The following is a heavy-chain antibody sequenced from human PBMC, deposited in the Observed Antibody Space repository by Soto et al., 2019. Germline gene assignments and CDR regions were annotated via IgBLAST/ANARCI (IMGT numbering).Heavy chain of an antibody. D-gene: IGHD2-15*01. CDR2: ISAYNGNT. J-gene: IGHJ4*02. Sequence: ASVKVSCKASGYTFTSYGISWVRQAPGQGLEWMGWISAYNGNTNYAQKLQGRVTMTTDTSTSTAYMELRSLRSDDTAVYYCATGYCSGGSCYLFDYWGQGTLVTVPS. CDR3: ATGYCSGGSCYLFDY. CDR1: GYTFTSYG. V-gene: IGHV1-18*01.